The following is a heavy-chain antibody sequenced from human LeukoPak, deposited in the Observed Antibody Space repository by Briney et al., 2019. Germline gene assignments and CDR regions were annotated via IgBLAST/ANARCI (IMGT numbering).Heavy chain of an antibody. Sequence: GGSLRLSCAASGFTFSSYSMNWVRQAPGKGLEWVSYISSSSSTIYYADSVKGRFTISRDNAKNSLYLQMNSLRAEDTAVYYCARWDTAMGTYYYYGMDVWGQGTTVTVSS. CDR2: ISSSSSTI. J-gene: IGHJ6*02. CDR3: ARWDTAMGTYYYYGMDV. V-gene: IGHV3-48*04. D-gene: IGHD5-18*01. CDR1: GFTFSSYS.